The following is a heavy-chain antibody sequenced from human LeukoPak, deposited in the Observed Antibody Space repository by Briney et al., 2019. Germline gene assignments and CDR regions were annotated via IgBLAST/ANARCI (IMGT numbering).Heavy chain of an antibody. D-gene: IGHD5-24*01. CDR1: GFTFSSYW. CDR3: CRDGYKLRGDY. CDR2: IKQDGSEK. Sequence: GGSLRLACAASGFTFSSYWMSWVRQAPGKGLEWVANIKQDGSEKYYVDSVKGRFTISRDNAKNSLYLQMNSLRAEDTAVYYCCRDGYKLRGDYWGQGTLVTVSS. V-gene: IGHV3-7*01. J-gene: IGHJ4*02.